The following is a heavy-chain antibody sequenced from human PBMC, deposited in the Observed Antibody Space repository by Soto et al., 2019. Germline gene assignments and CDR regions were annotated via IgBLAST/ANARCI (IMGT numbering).Heavy chain of an antibody. CDR2: TYYRSKWYN. V-gene: IGHV6-1*01. Sequence: SQSLSLTCAISGYSVSSNSAAWNWIRQSPSRGLEWLGRTYYRSKWYNDYAVSVKSRITINPDTSKNQFSLQLNSVTPEDTAVYYCARTSRRITIFGVVIIPFDYWGQGTLVTVSS. D-gene: IGHD3-3*01. J-gene: IGHJ4*02. CDR1: GYSVSSNSAA. CDR3: ARTSRRITIFGVVIIPFDY.